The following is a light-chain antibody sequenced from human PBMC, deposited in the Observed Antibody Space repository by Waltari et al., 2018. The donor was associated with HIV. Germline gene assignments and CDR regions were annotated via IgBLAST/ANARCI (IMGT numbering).Light chain of an antibody. CDR1: GSNIGANYD. Sequence: QSVLTQPPSVSGAPGQRVTVSCTGHGSNIGANYDVQWYQVLPGSAPKLLIHTTTARPSGVPDRFSGSTSGASASLAITGLQAEDEGDYYCQSFDSGLSAWVFGGGTKLTVL. J-gene: IGLJ3*02. CDR2: TTT. CDR3: QSFDSGLSAWV. V-gene: IGLV1-40*03.